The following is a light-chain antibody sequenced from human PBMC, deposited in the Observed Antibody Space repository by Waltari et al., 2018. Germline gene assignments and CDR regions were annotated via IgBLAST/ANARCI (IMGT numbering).Light chain of an antibody. V-gene: IGLV2-14*03. CDR1: SSNVGDYNF. CDR3: SSYTSDNTVL. Sequence: QSALTQPASVSGSPGQSITLSCTGTSSNVGDYNFVSWYQQHPGKAPKLMIYDVHTRPSGVSNRFSGSKSGNTASLTIAGLQADDEADYYCSSYTSDNTVLFGGGTKLTVL. CDR2: DVH. J-gene: IGLJ2*01.